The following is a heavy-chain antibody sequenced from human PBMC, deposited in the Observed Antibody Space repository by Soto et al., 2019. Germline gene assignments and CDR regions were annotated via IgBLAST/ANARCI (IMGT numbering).Heavy chain of an antibody. J-gene: IGHJ4*02. CDR2: VYYSGST. D-gene: IGHD3-10*01. CDR1: GGSISPYY. CDR3: ARHRGPTGPNY. Sequence: SETLSLTCSVSGGSISPYYWSWIRQPPGKGLEWIGCVYYSGSTNYNPSLKSRVTISIDASTNQFSLNLNSVTATDTAVYYCARHRGPTGPNYWGQGTLVTVSS. V-gene: IGHV4-59*08.